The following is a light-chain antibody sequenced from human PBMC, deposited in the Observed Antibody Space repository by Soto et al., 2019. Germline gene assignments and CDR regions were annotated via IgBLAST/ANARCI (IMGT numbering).Light chain of an antibody. CDR2: GVT. CDR1: SSDVGGYNY. Sequence: QAASVSGSPGQSITISCTGTSSDVGGYNYVSWYQHHPGIAPKLLIYGVTNRPSGVSPRFSGSKSGNTASLTISGLQAEDEADYHCSSYTSASTLLYLFGTGTKVTVL. V-gene: IGLV2-14*01. CDR3: SSYTSASTLLYL. J-gene: IGLJ1*01.